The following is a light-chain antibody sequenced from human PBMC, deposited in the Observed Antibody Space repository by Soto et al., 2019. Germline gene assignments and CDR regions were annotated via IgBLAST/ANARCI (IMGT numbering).Light chain of an antibody. CDR3: QQSNNWPPLT. Sequence: EIVMTQSPATLSVSPGETATLSCRASQSVAGNLAWYQQKPGQPPRLLIYGVSTRATGVPARFSGSGSETDFSLTISSLQIDDFALYYCQQSNNWPPLTCGGGTKVEIK. J-gene: IGKJ4*01. CDR2: GVS. V-gene: IGKV3-15*01. CDR1: QSVAGN.